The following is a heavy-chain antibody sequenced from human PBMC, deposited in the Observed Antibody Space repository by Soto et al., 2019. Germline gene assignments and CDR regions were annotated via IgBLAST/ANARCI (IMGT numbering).Heavy chain of an antibody. J-gene: IGHJ6*02. D-gene: IGHD1-26*01. CDR1: GAPITTTTW. CDR2: LSRGDER. CDR3: AKQTISYTWGV. Sequence: QVQLQESGPGLVKPSETLSLTCTVSGAPITTTTWWAWVRLPPGKVLEWIGELSRGDERSSNPSLAGRFTMALDKSNNHFSLKLTSVTSADTAIYYCAKQTISYTWGVWGRGTSVTVSS. V-gene: IGHV4-4*02.